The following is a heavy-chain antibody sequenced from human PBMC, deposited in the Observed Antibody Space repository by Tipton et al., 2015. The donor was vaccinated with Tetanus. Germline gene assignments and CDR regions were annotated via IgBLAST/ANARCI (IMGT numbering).Heavy chain of an antibody. V-gene: IGHV4-61*01. Sequence: TLSLTCTVSGGSIRSSSSYWSWIRQPPGKGLEWIGSIYYNGGTNSNPSLKSRVAISVDTSRNQFSLRLTSVTAADTALYYRAREVVNSGYYSSKYYFDYWGQGTLVTVSS. D-gene: IGHD3-22*01. CDR2: IYYNGGT. J-gene: IGHJ4*02. CDR1: GGSIRSSSSY. CDR3: AREVVNSGYYSSKYYFDY.